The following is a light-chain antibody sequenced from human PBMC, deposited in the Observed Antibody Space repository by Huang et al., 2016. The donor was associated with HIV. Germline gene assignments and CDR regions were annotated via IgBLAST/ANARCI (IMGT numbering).Light chain of an antibody. CDR2: DAS. J-gene: IGKJ1*01. Sequence: DIQMTQSPSTLSASVGDRVTITCRASQSISSWLAWYQQKEGKAPKLLIDDASTLESGVPSRFSGRGSGTEFTLTISSLQPDNFATYYCQQYNSYPWTFGQGTKVEIK. V-gene: IGKV1-5*01. CDR1: QSISSW. CDR3: QQYNSYPWT.